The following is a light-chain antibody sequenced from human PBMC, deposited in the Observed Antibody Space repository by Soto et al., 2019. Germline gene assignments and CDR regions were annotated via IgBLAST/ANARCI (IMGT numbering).Light chain of an antibody. CDR3: LQHNSYPYT. CDR2: AAS. CDR1: QGIRTD. J-gene: IGKJ2*01. V-gene: IGKV1-17*01. Sequence: DIQMTQSPSSLSASVGDRVTITCRASQGIRTDLGWYQQKPGKAPKRLIYAASSLQSGVPSRFSGSGSGTEFTLTISSPQPEDFATYFCLQHNSYPYTFGQGTKLEIK.